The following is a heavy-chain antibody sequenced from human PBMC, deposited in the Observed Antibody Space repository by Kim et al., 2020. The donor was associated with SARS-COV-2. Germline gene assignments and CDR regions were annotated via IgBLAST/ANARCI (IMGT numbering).Heavy chain of an antibody. D-gene: IGHD4-17*01. J-gene: IGHJ6*02. CDR3: AKDLTVTTEGSYYYGMDV. CDR2: ISYDGSNK. CDR1: GFTFSSYG. V-gene: IGHV3-30*18. Sequence: GSLRLSCAASGFTFSSYGMHWVRQAPGKGLEWVAVISYDGSNKYYADSAKGRFTISRDNSKNTLYLQMNSLRAEDTAVYYCAKDLTVTTEGSYYYGMDVWGQGTTVTVSS.